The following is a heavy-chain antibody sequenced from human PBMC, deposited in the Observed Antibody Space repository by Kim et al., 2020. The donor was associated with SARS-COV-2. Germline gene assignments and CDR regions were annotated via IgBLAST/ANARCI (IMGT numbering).Heavy chain of an antibody. CDR3: AKTPYDILTGYDPRGYAGTYYFDY. V-gene: IGHV3-23*01. CDR1: GFTFSSYA. CDR2: ISGSGGST. Sequence: GGSLRLSCAASGFTFSSYAMSWVRQAPGKGLEWVSAISGSGGSTYYADSVKGRFTISRDNSKNTLYLQMNSLRAEDTAVYYCAKTPYDILTGYDPRGYAGTYYFDYWGQGTLVTVSS. J-gene: IGHJ4*02. D-gene: IGHD3-9*01.